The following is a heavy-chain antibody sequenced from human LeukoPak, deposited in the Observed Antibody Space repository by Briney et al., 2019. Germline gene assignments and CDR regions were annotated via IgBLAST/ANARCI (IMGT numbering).Heavy chain of an antibody. V-gene: IGHV3-23*01. Sequence: GGSLRLSCAASGFTFSSYAMSWVRQAPGKGLEWVSAISGSGGSKYYADSVKGRFTISRDNSKNTLYLQMNSLRAEDTAVYYCARSLTDLYGMDVWGQGTTVTVSS. D-gene: IGHD4-11*01. CDR2: ISGSGGSK. J-gene: IGHJ6*02. CDR1: GFTFSSYA. CDR3: ARSLTDLYGMDV.